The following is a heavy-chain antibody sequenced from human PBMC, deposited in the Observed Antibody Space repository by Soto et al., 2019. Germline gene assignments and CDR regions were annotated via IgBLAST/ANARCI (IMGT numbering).Heavy chain of an antibody. D-gene: IGHD3-9*01. CDR2: ISAYNGNT. Sequence: VASVKVSCKASGYTFTSYGISWVRQAPGQGLEWMGWISAYNGNTNYAQKLQGRVTMTTDTSTSTAYMELRSLRSDDTAVYYCARDSLTYYVILTGYPGRLVAFDIWGQGTMVTVSS. J-gene: IGHJ3*02. CDR3: ARDSLTYYVILTGYPGRLVAFDI. CDR1: GYTFTSYG. V-gene: IGHV1-18*01.